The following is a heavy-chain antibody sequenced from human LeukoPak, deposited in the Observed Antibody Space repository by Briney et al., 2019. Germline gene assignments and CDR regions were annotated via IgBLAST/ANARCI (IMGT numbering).Heavy chain of an antibody. CDR1: GFTFSSYG. D-gene: IGHD3-22*01. CDR3: ARLRRNSDRSGFYYYYDN. Sequence: GGSLRLSCAASGFTFSSYGMHWVRQAPGKGLEWVAFIRYDGSNRYYADSVKGRFTISRDSSKDTLYLQMNSLRAEDTAVYYCARLRRNSDRSGFYYYYDNWGQGTLVTVSS. V-gene: IGHV3-30*02. CDR2: IRYDGSNR. J-gene: IGHJ4*02.